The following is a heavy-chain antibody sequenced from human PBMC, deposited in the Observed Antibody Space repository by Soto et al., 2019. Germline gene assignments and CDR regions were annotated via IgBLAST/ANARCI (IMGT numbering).Heavy chain of an antibody. J-gene: IGHJ6*04. CDR1: GGSFSGYY. CDR3: GRGHIVATMDV. D-gene: IGHD5-12*01. CDR2: INHSGST. V-gene: IGHV4-34*01. Sequence: QVQLQQWGAGLLKPSETLSLTCAVYGGSFSGYYWSWIRQPPGKWLEWMGEINHSGSTNYNPSLTRRFTTSVESAKNRFSLELSSVTAADAAGYYCGRGHIVATMDVCGEGTTVTVSS.